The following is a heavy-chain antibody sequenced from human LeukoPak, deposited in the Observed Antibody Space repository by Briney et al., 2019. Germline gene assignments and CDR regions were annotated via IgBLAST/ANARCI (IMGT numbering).Heavy chain of an antibody. CDR3: ARGLNIVVVPAAHYYYYYGMDV. J-gene: IGHJ6*02. Sequence: ASVKVSCKASGGSFSSYAISWVRQGPGQGLEWMGGIIPIFGTANYAQKFQGRVTITADESTSTAYMELSSLRSEDTAVYYCARGLNIVVVPAAHYYYYYGMDVWGQGTTVTVSS. D-gene: IGHD2-2*01. V-gene: IGHV1-69*01. CDR1: GGSFSSYA. CDR2: IIPIFGTA.